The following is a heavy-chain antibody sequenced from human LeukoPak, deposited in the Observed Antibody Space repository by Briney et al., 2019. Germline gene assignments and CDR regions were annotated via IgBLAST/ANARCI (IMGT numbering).Heavy chain of an antibody. CDR3: ARFSDRSSTSCYYRGSYYFDY. CDR1: GYTFTSYG. D-gene: IGHD2-2*01. CDR2: ISAYNGNT. J-gene: IGHJ4*02. V-gene: IGHV1-18*01. Sequence: GASVKVSCKASGYTFTSYGISWVRQAPGQGLEWMGWISAYNGNTNYAQKLQGRVTMTTDTSTSTAYMELRSLRSDDTAVYYCARFSDRSSTSCYYRGSYYFDYWGQGTLVTVSS.